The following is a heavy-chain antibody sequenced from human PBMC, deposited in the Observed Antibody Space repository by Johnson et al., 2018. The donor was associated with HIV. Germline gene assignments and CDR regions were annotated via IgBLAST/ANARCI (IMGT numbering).Heavy chain of an antibody. CDR3: ASQMIALDAFDI. D-gene: IGHD3-22*01. CDR2: ISWNSGTI. CDR1: GFTVSGNY. V-gene: IGHV3-11*04. J-gene: IGHJ3*02. Sequence: QVQLVESGGGLVQPGGSLRLSCAASGFTVSGNYMSWIRQAPGKGLEWVSGISWNSGTIGYADSVKGRFTISRDNAKNSLYLQMNSLRAEDTAVYYCASQMIALDAFDIWGQGTMVTVSS.